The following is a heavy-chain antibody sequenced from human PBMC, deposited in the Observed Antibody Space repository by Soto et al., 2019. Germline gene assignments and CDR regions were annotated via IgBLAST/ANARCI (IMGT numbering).Heavy chain of an antibody. CDR2: IYWDDDK. CDR1: GFSFTSTALGMG. V-gene: IGHV2-5*02. J-gene: IGHJ4*02. Sequence: SGPTLVNPTQTLTLTCTFSGFSFTSTALGMGVGWIRQPPGKALEWLALIYWDDDKRYNPSLKSRLTITKDTSQSQVVLTMPNMAGVDTATYFCVPWRTGTRGTKCFDKWGRGTLVTVTS. D-gene: IGHD2-15*01. CDR3: VPWRTGTRGTKCFDK.